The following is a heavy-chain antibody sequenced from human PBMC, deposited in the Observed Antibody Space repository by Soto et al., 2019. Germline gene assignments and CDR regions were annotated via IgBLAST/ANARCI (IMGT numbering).Heavy chain of an antibody. D-gene: IGHD2-8*02. V-gene: IGHV3-9*01. Sequence: GGSLRLSCVASGFTFDDYAMHWVRQAPGKGLEWVSGINWKSGSMAYADSVKGRFTISRDNARNSLYLQMNSLRAEDSALYYCARDPQIYWVYYYALMDVSGKGTTVTVSS. J-gene: IGHJ6*03. CDR3: ARDPQIYWVYYYALMDV. CDR2: INWKSGSM. CDR1: GFTFDDYA.